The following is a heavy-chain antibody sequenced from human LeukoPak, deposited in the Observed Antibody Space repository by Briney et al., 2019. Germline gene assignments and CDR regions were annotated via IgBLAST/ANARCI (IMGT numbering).Heavy chain of an antibody. CDR2: IYYSGST. CDR1: GGSFSGYY. D-gene: IGHD3-22*01. J-gene: IGHJ3*02. V-gene: IGHV4-59*01. Sequence: SETLSLTCAVYGGSFSGYYWSWIRQPPGKGLEWIGYIYYSGSTNYNPSLKSRVTISVDTSKNQFSLKLSSVTAADTAVYYCARSQYYYDSSGYPQDAFDIWGQGTMVTVSS. CDR3: ARSQYYYDSSGYPQDAFDI.